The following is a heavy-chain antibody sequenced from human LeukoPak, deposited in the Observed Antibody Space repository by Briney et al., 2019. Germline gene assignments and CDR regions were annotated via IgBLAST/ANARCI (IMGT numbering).Heavy chain of an antibody. Sequence: KPGGSLRLSCAASGFTFSSYSMNWVRQAPGKGLEWVSSISSSSSYIYYADSVKGRFTISRDNAKNSLYLQMNSLRAEDTAVYYCAGWDYYDSSGYYRRWFDPWGQGTLVTVSS. D-gene: IGHD3-22*01. CDR1: GFTFSSYS. CDR3: AGWDYYDSSGYYRRWFDP. CDR2: ISSSSSYI. V-gene: IGHV3-21*01. J-gene: IGHJ5*02.